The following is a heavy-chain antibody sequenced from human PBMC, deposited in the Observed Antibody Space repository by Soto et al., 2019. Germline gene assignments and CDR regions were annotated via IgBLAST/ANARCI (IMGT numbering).Heavy chain of an antibody. CDR2: ISGSGASP. J-gene: IGHJ6*02. CDR3: AKDRIMVVRGGYYYGMDV. Sequence: EVRLLESGGGLVQPGGSLRLSCAGSGFTFMSYAMSWVRQAPGKGLEWVSSISGSGASPYYADSVKGRFTISRDNSKNTLYLQMNSLEAEDTAVYYCAKDRIMVVRGGYYYGMDVWGQGTTVTVAS. CDR1: GFTFMSYA. V-gene: IGHV3-23*01. D-gene: IGHD3-10*01.